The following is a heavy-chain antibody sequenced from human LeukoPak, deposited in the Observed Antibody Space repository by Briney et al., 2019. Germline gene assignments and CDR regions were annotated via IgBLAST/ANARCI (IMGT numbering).Heavy chain of an antibody. CDR3: ARAYYYSSGKTLDY. CDR2: INWNGGST. CDR1: GFTFDDYG. J-gene: IGHJ4*02. V-gene: IGHV3-20*04. D-gene: IGHD3-22*01. Sequence: GGSLRLSCAASGFTFDDYGMSWVRQAPGKGLELVSGINWNGGSTGYADSVKGRFTISRDNAKNSLYLQMNSLRAEDTALYYCARAYYYSSGKTLDYWGQGTLVTVSS.